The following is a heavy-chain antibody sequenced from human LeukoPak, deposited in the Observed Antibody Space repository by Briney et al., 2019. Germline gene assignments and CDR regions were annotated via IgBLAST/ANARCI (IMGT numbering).Heavy chain of an antibody. J-gene: IGHJ5*02. V-gene: IGHV4-30-2*01. CDR1: GGSMSSGGYS. D-gene: IGHD2-2*01. CDR3: ARQVSPDCSSTSCSWFDP. Sequence: PSQTLSLTCAVSGGSMSSGGYSWSWIRQPPGKGLEWIGYIYHSGSTYYNPSLKSRVTISVDRSKNQFSLKLSSVTAADTAVYYCARQVSPDCSSTSCSWFDPWGQGSLVTVSS. CDR2: IYHSGST.